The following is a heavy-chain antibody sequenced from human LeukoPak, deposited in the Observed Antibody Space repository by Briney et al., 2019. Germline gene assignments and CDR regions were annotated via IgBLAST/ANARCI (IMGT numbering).Heavy chain of an antibody. J-gene: IGHJ4*02. CDR1: GGSISSGSYY. CDR3: AREAFWSGYY. Sequence: SETLSLTCTVSGGSISSGSYYWSWIRQPAGKGLEWIGRIYTSGSTNYNPSLKSRVTISVGTSKNQFSLKLSSVTAADTAVYYCAREAFWSGYYWGQGTPVTVSS. D-gene: IGHD3-3*01. V-gene: IGHV4-61*02. CDR2: IYTSGST.